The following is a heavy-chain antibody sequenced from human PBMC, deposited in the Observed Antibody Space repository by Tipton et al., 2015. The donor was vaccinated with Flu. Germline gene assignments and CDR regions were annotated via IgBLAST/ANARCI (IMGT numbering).Heavy chain of an antibody. D-gene: IGHD4-23*01. CDR1: GGTISSFY. V-gene: IGHV4-59*01. CDR3: ARSNGGY. Sequence: TLSLTCTVSGGTISSFYWNWIRQPPGGGLEWIGNIFNSGSTNYNPSLQARVTISVDTSKNQFSLELSSVTAAETAVYYCARSNGGYWGQGTLVTVSA. J-gene: IGHJ4*02. CDR2: IFNSGST.